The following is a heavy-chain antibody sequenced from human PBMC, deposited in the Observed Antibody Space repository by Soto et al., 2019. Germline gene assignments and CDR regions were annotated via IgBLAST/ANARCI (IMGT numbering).Heavy chain of an antibody. CDR2: ISGSGGST. V-gene: IGHV3-23*01. CDR3: AKAVDTAMAPYYYYGMDV. D-gene: IGHD5-18*01. J-gene: IGHJ6*02. Sequence: PGGSLRLSCAASGFTFSSYAMSWVRQAPGKGLEWVSAISGSGGSTYYADSVKGRFTISRDNSKNTLYLQMNSLRAEDTAVYYCAKAVDTAMAPYYYYGMDVWGQGTTVTVSS. CDR1: GFTFSSYA.